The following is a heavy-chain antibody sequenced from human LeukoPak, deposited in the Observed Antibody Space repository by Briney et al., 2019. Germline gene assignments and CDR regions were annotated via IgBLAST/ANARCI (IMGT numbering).Heavy chain of an antibody. CDR3: ARDLSSGYYYYYYGMDV. CDR1: GFTFSSYS. Sequence: PGGSLRLSCAASGFTFSSYSMNWVRQAPGKGLEWVSSISSSSSYIYYADSVKGRFTISRDNAKNSLYLQMNSLRAEDTAAYYCARDLSSGYYYYYYGMDVWGQGTTVTVSS. V-gene: IGHV3-21*01. J-gene: IGHJ6*02. CDR2: ISSSSSYI. D-gene: IGHD3-22*01.